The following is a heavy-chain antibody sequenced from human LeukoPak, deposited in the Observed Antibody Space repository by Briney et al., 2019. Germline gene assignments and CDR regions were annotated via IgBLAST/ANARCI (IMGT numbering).Heavy chain of an antibody. CDR2: ISSRGSAI. V-gene: IGHV3-11*04. J-gene: IGHJ4*02. CDR3: ARDLKLGTSYEFDY. CDR1: GFTLSDHY. D-gene: IGHD1-7*01. Sequence: KPGGSLRLSCAASGFTLSDHYMNWIRQAPGKGLGWLSYISSRGSAIYYADSVKGRFTISRDKAKNSLYLQMNSLRVEDTAVYYCARDLKLGTSYEFDYWGQGTLVTVSS.